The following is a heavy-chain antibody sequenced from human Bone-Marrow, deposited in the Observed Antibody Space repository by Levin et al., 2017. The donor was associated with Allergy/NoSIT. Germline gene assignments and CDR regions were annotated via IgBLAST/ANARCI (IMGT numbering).Heavy chain of an antibody. V-gene: IGHV4-30-4*01. CDR1: GGSISSDDSY. D-gene: IGHD1-26*01. J-gene: IGHJ3*02. CDR3: ARDRQVGATASFDAFDI. CDR2: IYYSGST. Sequence: SQTLSLTCTVSGGSISSDDSYWSWIRQPPGKGLEWIGYIYYSGSTYYNPSLKSRVTISVDTSNNQFSLRLSSVTAADTAVYYCARDRQVGATASFDAFDIWGQGTMVTVSS.